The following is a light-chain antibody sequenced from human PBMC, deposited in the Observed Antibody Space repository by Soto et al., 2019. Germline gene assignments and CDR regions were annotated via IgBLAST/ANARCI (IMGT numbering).Light chain of an antibody. V-gene: IGKV3D-15*01. CDR1: QRISTN. CDR2: GAS. Sequence: EIVMTQSPDTLSVSPGERDTLSCRASQRISTNLAWYQQKPGQAPRLLIYGASTRATGVPARCSGSGSETDFTLTISNRQSEDCAVYYCQHYNNWPPYTFGQGTKLEIK. J-gene: IGKJ2*01. CDR3: QHYNNWPPYT.